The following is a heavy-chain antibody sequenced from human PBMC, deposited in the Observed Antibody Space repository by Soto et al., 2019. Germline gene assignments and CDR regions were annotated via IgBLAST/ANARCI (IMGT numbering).Heavy chain of an antibody. Sequence: QMQLVQSGPEVKKPGTSVKVSCKASGFTFTSSAMQWVRQARGQRLEWIGGIVVGSGHTNYAQKFQERVTITRDMSTGTANRERSSLRSEDTAVYYCASDSRYCSGGNCEDYWGQGTLVTVSS. V-gene: IGHV1-58*02. CDR3: ASDSRYCSGGNCEDY. CDR1: GFTFTSSA. D-gene: IGHD2-15*01. J-gene: IGHJ4*02. CDR2: IVVGSGHT.